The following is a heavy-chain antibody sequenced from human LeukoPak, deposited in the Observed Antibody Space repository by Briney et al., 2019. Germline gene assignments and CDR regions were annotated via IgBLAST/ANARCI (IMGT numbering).Heavy chain of an antibody. J-gene: IGHJ6*02. Sequence: PSETLSLTCAVYGGSFSGYYWSRIRQPPGKGLEWIGEINHSGSTNYNPSLKSRVTISVDTSKNQFSLKLSSVTAADTAVYYCAREKVRLGSSWYVTEYGMGVWGQGTTVTVSS. V-gene: IGHV4-34*01. CDR3: AREKVRLGSSWYVTEYGMGV. D-gene: IGHD6-13*01. CDR1: GGSFSGYY. CDR2: INHSGST.